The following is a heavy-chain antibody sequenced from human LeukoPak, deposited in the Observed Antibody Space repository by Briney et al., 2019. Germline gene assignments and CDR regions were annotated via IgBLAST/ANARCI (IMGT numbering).Heavy chain of an antibody. D-gene: IGHD6-19*01. V-gene: IGHV3-30-3*01. Sequence: GGSLRLSCAASGFTFSSYAMHWVRQAPGKGLEWVAVISYDGSNKYYADSVKGRFTISRDNSKNTLYLQMNSLRAEDTAVYYCARDRRVSSGWYEGYFQHWGQGTLVTVSS. CDR2: ISYDGSNK. CDR3: ARDRRVSSGWYEGYFQH. CDR1: GFTFSSYA. J-gene: IGHJ1*01.